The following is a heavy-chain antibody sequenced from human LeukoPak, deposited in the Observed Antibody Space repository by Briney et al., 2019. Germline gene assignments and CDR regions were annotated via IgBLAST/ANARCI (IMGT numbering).Heavy chain of an antibody. V-gene: IGHV4-38-2*01. CDR2: IYHSGST. Sequence: SETLSLTCAVSGYSISGGYYWGWIRQPPGKGLEWIGSIYHSGSTYYNPSLKSRVTISVDTSKNQFSLKLSSVTAADTAVYYCARSVAKTLGYCSSTSCYGLHAFDIWGQGTMVTVSS. CDR1: GYSISGGYY. CDR3: ARSVAKTLGYCSSTSCYGLHAFDI. J-gene: IGHJ3*02. D-gene: IGHD2-2*01.